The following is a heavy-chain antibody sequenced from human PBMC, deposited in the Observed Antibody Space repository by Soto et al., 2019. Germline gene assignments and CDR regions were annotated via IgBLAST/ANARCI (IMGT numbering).Heavy chain of an antibody. CDR2: MNPNSGNT. CDR1: GYTFTSYD. J-gene: IGHJ3*02. V-gene: IGHV1-8*01. CDR3: AREAYMVVAFDI. D-gene: IGHD3-10*01. Sequence: QVQLVQSGAEVKKPGASVKVSCKASGYTFTSYDINWVRQATGQGLEWMGWMNPNSGNTGYAQKFQGRVTMTSNTSVSTAYMELSSVRSEDTAVYYCAREAYMVVAFDIWGQGTMVTVSS.